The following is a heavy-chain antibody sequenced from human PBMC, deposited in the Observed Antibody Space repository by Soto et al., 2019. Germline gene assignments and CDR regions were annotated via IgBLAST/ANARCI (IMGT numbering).Heavy chain of an antibody. D-gene: IGHD2-2*02. CDR1: GGSFSGYY. V-gene: IGHV4-34*01. CDR3: ARKGVWGYCSSTSCYRKQNWFDP. Sequence: SETLSLTCAVYGGSFSGYYWSWIRQPPGKGLEWIGEINHSGSTNYNPSLKCRVTISVDTSKNQFSLKLSSVTAADTAVYYCARKGVWGYCSSTSCYRKQNWFDPWGQGTLVTV. CDR2: INHSGST. J-gene: IGHJ5*02.